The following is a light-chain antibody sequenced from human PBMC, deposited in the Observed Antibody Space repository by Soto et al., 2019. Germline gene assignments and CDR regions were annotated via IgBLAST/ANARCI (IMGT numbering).Light chain of an antibody. V-gene: IGKV3-20*01. CDR2: GAS. Sequence: EKVFTQSPSTLSFSPREKTTPPSRASQTVSSYLTWYQQRPGQAPRLLIYGASKRATGIPDRFSGSGSGTDFTLTISRLEPEDFALYYCQQYGTSPITFGQGTRLEIK. CDR1: QTVSSY. J-gene: IGKJ5*01. CDR3: QQYGTSPIT.